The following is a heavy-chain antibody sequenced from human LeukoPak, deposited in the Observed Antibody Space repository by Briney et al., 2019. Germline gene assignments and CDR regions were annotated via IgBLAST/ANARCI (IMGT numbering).Heavy chain of an antibody. V-gene: IGHV3-48*01. CDR2: ISSSSSTI. D-gene: IGHD3-10*01. Sequence: PGGSLRLSCAASGFTFSSYSMNWVRQAPGKGLEWVSYISSSSSTIYYADSVKGRFTTSRDNAKNSLYLQMNSLRAEDTAVYYCASLYGLGPNWFDPWGQGTLVTVSS. CDR3: ASLYGLGPNWFDP. CDR1: GFTFSSYS. J-gene: IGHJ5*02.